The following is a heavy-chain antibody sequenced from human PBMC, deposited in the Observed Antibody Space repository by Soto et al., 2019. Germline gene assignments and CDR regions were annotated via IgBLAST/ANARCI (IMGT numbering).Heavy chain of an antibody. CDR2: LSKDGNRK. CDR1: GFSFSSYG. D-gene: IGHD6-6*01. V-gene: IGHV3-30*18. CDR3: AKDRRQLSALDM. J-gene: IGHJ3*02. Sequence: PGGSLRLSCAASGFSFSSYGMHWVRQAPGRGLEWVTVLSKDGNRKYYGESVKGRFSVSRDNDKDTLYLQMNGLRPEDTGVYYCAKDRRQLSALDMWGQGTTVTVSS.